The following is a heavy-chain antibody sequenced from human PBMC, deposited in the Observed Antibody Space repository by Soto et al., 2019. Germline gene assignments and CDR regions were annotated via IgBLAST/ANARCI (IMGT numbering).Heavy chain of an antibody. Sequence: GCCLRIGCASSGVPLKISAVAGARKAPGKGLEWVANIRQDGSEKYYVDSVKGRFTISRDNAKNSLYLQMNSLRAEDTAVYYCARALPYYYYMDVWGKGTTVTVSS. V-gene: IGHV3-7*01. CDR1: GVPLKISA. J-gene: IGHJ6*03. CDR2: IRQDGSEK. CDR3: ARALPYYYYMDV.